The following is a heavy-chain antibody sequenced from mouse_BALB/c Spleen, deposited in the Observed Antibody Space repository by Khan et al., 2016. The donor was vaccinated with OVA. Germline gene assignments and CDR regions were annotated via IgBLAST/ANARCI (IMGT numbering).Heavy chain of an antibody. J-gene: IGHJ1*01. Sequence: QIQLVQSGPELKKPGETVKISCKASGYTFTNYGMNWVKQAPGKGLKWMGWINTYTGEPTYADDFKGRFVFSLETSASTAYLQISNLKNEDMTTYFCARISSYWYSDVWRAGTTVTVSS. V-gene: IGHV9-1*02. CDR3: ARISSYWYSDV. CDR1: GYTFTNYG. D-gene: IGHD6-2*01. CDR2: INTYTGEP.